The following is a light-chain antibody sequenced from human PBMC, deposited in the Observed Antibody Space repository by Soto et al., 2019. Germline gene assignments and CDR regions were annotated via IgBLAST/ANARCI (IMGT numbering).Light chain of an antibody. CDR2: SNN. CDR3: AAWDDSLNGWG. CDR1: SSNIGSNT. J-gene: IGLJ3*02. Sequence: QSVLTQPPSASGTPGQRVTISCSGSSSNIGSNTVNWYQQLPGTAPKLLIYSNNQRPSGVPDRFSGSKSGTSASLAISGLQFEDGADFYCAAWDDSLNGWGFGGGTKLTVL. V-gene: IGLV1-44*01.